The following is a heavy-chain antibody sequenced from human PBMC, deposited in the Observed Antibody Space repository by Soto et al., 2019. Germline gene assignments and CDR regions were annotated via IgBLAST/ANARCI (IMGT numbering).Heavy chain of an antibody. Sequence: ASVKVSCKASGYTFTGYYMHWVRQAPGQGLEWMGCINPNSGGTNYAQKFQGMVTMTRDTSISTAYMELSRLRSDDTAVYYCARIRFRGSSSSNVYYYWGQGTLVTVSS. D-gene: IGHD6-6*01. CDR3: ARIRFRGSSSSNVYYY. J-gene: IGHJ4*02. CDR1: GYTFTGYY. CDR2: INPNSGGT. V-gene: IGHV1-2*02.